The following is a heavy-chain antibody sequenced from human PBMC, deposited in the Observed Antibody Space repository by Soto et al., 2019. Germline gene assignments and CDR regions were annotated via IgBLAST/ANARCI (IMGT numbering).Heavy chain of an antibody. CDR3: VAGQYFFDY. CDR1: GFSFSSYG. CDR2: ISYDGSNK. D-gene: IGHD6-19*01. J-gene: IGHJ4*02. V-gene: IGHV3-30*03. Sequence: QVQLVESGGGVVQHARSLRLSCAASGFSFSSYGMQWVRQAPGKGLEWVAVISYDGSNKYYADSVNDRFTISRDNSKKALYLQMNGLRADDTAVYYCVAGQYFFDYCGQGTLVTVSS.